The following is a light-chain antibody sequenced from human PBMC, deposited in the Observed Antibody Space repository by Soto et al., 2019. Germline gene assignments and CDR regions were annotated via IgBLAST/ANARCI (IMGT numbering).Light chain of an antibody. J-gene: IGKJ4*01. V-gene: IGKV1-17*03. CDR2: GAS. Sequence: DIQMHQSPSAMSASIEHRVTITCRASQGISHYLAWFHQRPGKVPRRLIYGASTLESGIPARFSGSGSGTEFTLTISSLQSEDFGIYYCQQYNTWPLSFGGGTKVDIK. CDR3: QQYNTWPLS. CDR1: QGISHY.